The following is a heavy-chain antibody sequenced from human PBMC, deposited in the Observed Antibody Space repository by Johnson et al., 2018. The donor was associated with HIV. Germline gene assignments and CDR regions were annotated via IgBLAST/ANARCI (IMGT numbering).Heavy chain of an antibody. CDR3: AKGHSSGYPKDAFDI. J-gene: IGHJ3*02. Sequence: QVQLVESGGGVVQPGRSLRLSCAASGFTFSDYYMSWIRQAPGKGLEWVSYISSSGSTIYYADSVKGRFTISRDNAKNSLYLQMNSLRTEDTAMYYCAKGHSSGYPKDAFDIWGRGTIVTVSS. V-gene: IGHV3-11*04. CDR1: GFTFSDYY. CDR2: ISSSGSTI. D-gene: IGHD3-22*01.